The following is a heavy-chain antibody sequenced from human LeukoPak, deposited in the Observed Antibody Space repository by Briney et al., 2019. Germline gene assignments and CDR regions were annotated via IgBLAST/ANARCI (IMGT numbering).Heavy chain of an antibody. CDR3: AKWASGSSDPLDY. D-gene: IGHD3-10*01. CDR1: GFTFSSYG. J-gene: IGHJ4*02. V-gene: IGHV3-33*06. Sequence: PGRSLRLSCAASGFTFSSYGMHWVRQAPGKGLEWVAVIWYDGSNRYYADSVKGRFTISRDNSKNTLYLQMDSLRAEDTAVYYCAKWASGSSDPLDYWGQGTLVTVSS. CDR2: IWYDGSNR.